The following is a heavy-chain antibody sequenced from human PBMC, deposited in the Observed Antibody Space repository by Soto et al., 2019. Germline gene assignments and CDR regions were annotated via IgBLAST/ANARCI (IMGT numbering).Heavy chain of an antibody. D-gene: IGHD6-6*01. Sequence: GGSLRLSCAASGFTFSSYWMSWVRQAPGKGLEWVANIKQDGSDKYYVDSVKGRFTISRDNAKNSLYLQMDSLRAEDTALYYCAKAMSTPSRPRNYFDYWGQGTLVTVSS. J-gene: IGHJ4*02. CDR3: AKAMSTPSRPRNYFDY. CDR1: GFTFSSYW. CDR2: IKQDGSDK. V-gene: IGHV3-7*03.